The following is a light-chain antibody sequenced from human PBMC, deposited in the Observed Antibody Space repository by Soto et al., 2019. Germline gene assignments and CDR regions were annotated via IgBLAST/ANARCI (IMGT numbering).Light chain of an antibody. CDR2: DVT. CDR1: SSDVGGYNY. CDR3: CSFSGTYHWV. V-gene: IGLV2-11*01. Sequence: QSALTQPRSVSGSPGQSVTISCTGTSSDVGGYNYVSWYQQLPGKAPKLMIYDVTKRPSGVPDRFSGSKSGNTASLTIAGLQAEDEAEYPCCSFSGTYHWVFGGGTKLTVL. J-gene: IGLJ3*02.